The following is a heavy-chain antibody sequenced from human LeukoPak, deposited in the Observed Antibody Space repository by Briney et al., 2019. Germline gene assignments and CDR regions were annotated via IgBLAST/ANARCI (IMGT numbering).Heavy chain of an antibody. D-gene: IGHD2-15*01. J-gene: IGHJ6*02. Sequence: PGGSLRPSCEASGFTFSSYARHWVRQAPGKGLEGVAVISYDGGNKYYADSVKGRFTISRDNSKKTLYLQMNSLRAEDTAVYYCARDQCSGGSCYSGSDYYYYGMDVWGQGTTVTVSS. V-gene: IGHV3-30-3*01. CDR3: ARDQCSGGSCYSGSDYYYYGMDV. CDR2: ISYDGGNK. CDR1: GFTFSSYA.